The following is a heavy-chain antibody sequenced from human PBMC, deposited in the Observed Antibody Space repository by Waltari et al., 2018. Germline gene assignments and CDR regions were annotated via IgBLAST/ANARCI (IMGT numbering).Heavy chain of an antibody. J-gene: IGHJ4*02. CDR3: TRGGRDSSWYWRD. CDR1: GLSFSNYW. Sequence: EVQLVESGGGLAQPGGSLRLSCAASGLSFSNYWMTWVRQASGKGPEGGANIKQDGSEKYSMDSVNGRFTISRDNAKNSLYLQMNNLRVEDTAVYYCTRGGRDSSWYWRDWGQGTLVTVSS. V-gene: IGHV3-7*01. CDR2: IKQDGSEK. D-gene: IGHD6-13*01.